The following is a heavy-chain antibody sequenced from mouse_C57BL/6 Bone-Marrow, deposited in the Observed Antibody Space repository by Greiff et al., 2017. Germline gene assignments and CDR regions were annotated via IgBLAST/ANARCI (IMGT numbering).Heavy chain of an antibody. CDR3: ARNFYYGYDAGFAY. V-gene: IGHV2-2*01. Sequence: VKLVESGPGLVQPSQSLSITCTVSGFSLTSYGVHWVRQSPGKGLEWLGVIWSGGSTDYNAAFISRLSISKDNSKSQVFFKMNSLQADDTAIYYCARNFYYGYDAGFAYWGQGTLVTVSA. J-gene: IGHJ3*01. D-gene: IGHD2-2*01. CDR2: IWSGGST. CDR1: GFSLTSYG.